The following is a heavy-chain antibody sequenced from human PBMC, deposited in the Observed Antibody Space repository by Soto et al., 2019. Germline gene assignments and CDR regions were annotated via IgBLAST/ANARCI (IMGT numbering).Heavy chain of an antibody. J-gene: IGHJ5*02. CDR2: INHSGST. D-gene: IGHD6-19*01. CDR1: GGSFSGYY. CDR3: ARPRSSGWHGNWFDP. Sequence: SETLSLTCAVYGGSFSGYYWSWIRQPPGKGLEWIREINHSGSTNYNPSLKSRVTISVDTSKNQFSLKLSSVTAADTAVYYCARPRSSGWHGNWFDPWGQGTLVTVSS. V-gene: IGHV4-34*01.